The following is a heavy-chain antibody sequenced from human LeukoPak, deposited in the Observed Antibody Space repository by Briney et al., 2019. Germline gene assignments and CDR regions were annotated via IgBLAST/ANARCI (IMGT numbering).Heavy chain of an antibody. CDR1: GFTFSTYF. CDR3: ARERQDTIVHSGAFDI. V-gene: IGHV3-30-3*01. CDR2: IASDGSHT. Sequence: GRSLRLSCAVSGFTFSTYFMHWVRQAPGKGLEWVAVIASDGSHTFYVESVKGRFTISRDNSKNALYLQMNSLKAEDTAVYFCARERQDTIVHSGAFDIWGQGTMVTVSS. J-gene: IGHJ3*02. D-gene: IGHD3-10*01.